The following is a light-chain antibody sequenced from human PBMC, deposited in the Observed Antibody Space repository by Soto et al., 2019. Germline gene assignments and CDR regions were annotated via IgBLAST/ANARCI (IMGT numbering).Light chain of an antibody. V-gene: IGKV1-5*01. Sequence: DIQMTQPPSILSASVGDRVIITCRASQRLSSWLAWYQQKPGQAPKLLIFDTSNLASGVPSRFSGSGSGTEFTLTISSLQPDDFATYYCQHYNSYSEAFGQGTKVDIK. CDR1: QRLSSW. CDR2: DTS. J-gene: IGKJ1*01. CDR3: QHYNSYSEA.